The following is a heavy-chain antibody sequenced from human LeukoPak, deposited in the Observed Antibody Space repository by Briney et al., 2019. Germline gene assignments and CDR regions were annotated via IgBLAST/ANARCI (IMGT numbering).Heavy chain of an antibody. Sequence: PSETLSLTCTVSGGSISSYYWTWIRQPAGKGLEWIGYIYYSGSTNYNPSLKSRVTISVDTSKNQFSLKLSSVTAADTAVYYCARHQGSSWYEGSYWGQGTLVTVSS. CDR3: ARHQGSSWYEGSY. CDR2: IYYSGST. J-gene: IGHJ4*02. V-gene: IGHV4-59*08. CDR1: GGSISSYY. D-gene: IGHD6-13*01.